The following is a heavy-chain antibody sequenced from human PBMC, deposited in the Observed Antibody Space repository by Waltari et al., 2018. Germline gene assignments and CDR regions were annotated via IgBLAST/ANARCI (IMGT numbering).Heavy chain of an antibody. D-gene: IGHD7-27*01. J-gene: IGHJ6*03. CDR3: ARELTGGGYYYMDV. CDR1: GYTFTGYY. Sequence: QVQLVQSGAEVKKPGASVKVSCKASGYTFTGYYMHWVRQAPGQGLEWMGRINPNGCGTNYAQKFQGSVTMTRDTSISTAYMELSRLRSDDTAVYYCARELTGGGYYYMDVWGKGTTVTVSS. V-gene: IGHV1-2*06. CDR2: INPNGCGT.